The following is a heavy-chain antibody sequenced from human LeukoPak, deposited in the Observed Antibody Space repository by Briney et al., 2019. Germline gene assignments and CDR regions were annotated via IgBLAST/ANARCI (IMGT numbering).Heavy chain of an antibody. V-gene: IGHV1-24*01. CDR2: FDPEDGET. CDR3: ATLPYVGCNYYYMDV. CDR1: GYTLTELS. Sequence: GASVKVSCKVSGYTLTELSMHWVRQAPGKGLEWMGGFDPEDGETIYAQKFQGRVTMTEDTSTDTAYMELSSLRSEDTAVYYCATLPYVGCNYYYMDVWGKGTTVTVSS. J-gene: IGHJ6*03. D-gene: IGHD3-16*01.